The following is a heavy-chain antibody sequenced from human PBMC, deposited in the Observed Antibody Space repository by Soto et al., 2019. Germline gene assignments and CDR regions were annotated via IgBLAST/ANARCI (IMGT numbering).Heavy chain of an antibody. V-gene: IGHV3-23*01. CDR3: TKPKYRGLVVNV. CDR2: ISNSGDT. D-gene: IGHD3-10*01. J-gene: IGHJ6*02. Sequence: VQLLESGGALVQPGGSLRLSCAASGFTYSSYAIHWVRQAPGTGLEWVSTISNSGDTYYADSVEGRFTISRDNSKDTFYLQMNSLRAEDTAVYYCTKPKYRGLVVNVWGQGTTVTVSS. CDR1: GFTYSSYA.